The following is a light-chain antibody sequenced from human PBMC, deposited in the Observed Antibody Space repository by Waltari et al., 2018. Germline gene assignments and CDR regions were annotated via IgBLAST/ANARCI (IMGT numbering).Light chain of an antibody. V-gene: IGLV5-45*03. J-gene: IGLJ3*02. Sequence: QAVVTQPSSLSASPGASASLTCTLRSGVTVGSYNLYWSQQKAGSPPQFLLRYKSVSDKQLGSGVPSRFSGSKDASANVGILLISGLRSEDEADYYCMIWHRGVWVSGGGTQLTVL. CDR1: SGVTVGSYN. CDR2: YKSVSDK. CDR3: MIWHRGVWV.